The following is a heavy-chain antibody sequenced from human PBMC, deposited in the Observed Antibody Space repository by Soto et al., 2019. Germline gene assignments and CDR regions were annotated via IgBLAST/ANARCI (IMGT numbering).Heavy chain of an antibody. Sequence: SETLSLTCTVSGGSISSYYWSWIRQPPGKGLEWIGYIYYSGSTNYSPSLKSRVTISVDTSKNQFSLKLSSVTAADTAVYYCARDPSYLGYFDYWGQGTLVTVSS. CDR3: ARDPSYLGYFDY. CDR1: GGSISSYY. CDR2: IYYSGST. J-gene: IGHJ4*02. D-gene: IGHD7-27*01. V-gene: IGHV4-59*01.